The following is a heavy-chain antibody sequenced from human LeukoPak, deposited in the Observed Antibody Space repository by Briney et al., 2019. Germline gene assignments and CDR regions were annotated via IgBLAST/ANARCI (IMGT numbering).Heavy chain of an antibody. CDR3: AKDAIYDSQSGY. J-gene: IGHJ4*02. Sequence: DSVKGRFTISRDNSKNTLYLQMNSLRAEDTAVYYCAKDAIYDSQSGYWGQGTLVTVSS. V-gene: IGHV3-23*01. D-gene: IGHD3-22*01.